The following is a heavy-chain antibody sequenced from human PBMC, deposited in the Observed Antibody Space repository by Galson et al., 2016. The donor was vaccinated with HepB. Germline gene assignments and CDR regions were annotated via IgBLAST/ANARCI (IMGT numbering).Heavy chain of an antibody. V-gene: IGHV2-70*01. J-gene: IGHJ6*02. CDR3: ARIPGAMVRGVPRGGGMDV. CDR1: GFSLSTSEMC. CDR2: IDWNDDK. D-gene: IGHD3-10*01. Sequence: ALVKPTQTLTLTCAFSGFSLSTSEMCVSWIRQPPGKALEWLALIDWNDDKYYSTSLKTRLTIPKDTSKNQVVLTMTNMDPVDTATYYCARIPGAMVRGVPRGGGMDVWGQGTTVTVSS.